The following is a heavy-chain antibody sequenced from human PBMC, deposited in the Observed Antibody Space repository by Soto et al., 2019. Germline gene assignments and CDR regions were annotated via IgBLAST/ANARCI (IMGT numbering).Heavy chain of an antibody. CDR3: AKDSTYSGWYNWFDP. D-gene: IGHD6-19*01. CDR1: GFTFSSYA. CDR2: ISGSGGST. J-gene: IGHJ5*02. V-gene: IGHV3-23*01. Sequence: GESLKISCAASGFTFSSYAMSWVRQAPGKGLEWVSAISGSGGSTYYADSVKGRFTISRDNSKNTLYLQMNSLRAEDTAVYYCAKDSTYSGWYNWFDPWGQGTLVTVSS.